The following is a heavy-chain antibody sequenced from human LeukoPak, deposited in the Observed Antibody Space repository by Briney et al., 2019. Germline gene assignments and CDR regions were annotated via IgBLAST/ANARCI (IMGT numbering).Heavy chain of an antibody. Sequence: GASVKVSCKASGGTFSSYAISWARQAPGQGLEWMGRIIPIFGIAIYAQKFQGRVTITADKSTSTAYMELSSLRSEDKAVYYCARDPDYYDSRPFDYWGQGTLVTVSS. CDR3: ARDPDYYDSRPFDY. D-gene: IGHD3-22*01. CDR1: GGTFSSYA. J-gene: IGHJ4*02. V-gene: IGHV1-69*04. CDR2: IIPIFGIA.